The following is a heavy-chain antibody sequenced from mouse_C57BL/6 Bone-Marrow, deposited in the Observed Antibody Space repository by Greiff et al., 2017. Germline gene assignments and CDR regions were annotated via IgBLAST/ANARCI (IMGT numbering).Heavy chain of an antibody. CDR2: INPNNGGT. Sequence: EVQLQQSGPELVKPGASVKIPCKASGYTFTDYNMDWVKQSHGKSLEWIGDINPNNGGTIYNQKFKGKATLTVDKSSSTAYMEVRSLTSEDTAVYYCARDDGYPYYAMDYWGQGTSVTVSS. J-gene: IGHJ4*01. CDR1: GYTFTDYN. CDR3: ARDDGYPYYAMDY. V-gene: IGHV1-18*01. D-gene: IGHD2-3*01.